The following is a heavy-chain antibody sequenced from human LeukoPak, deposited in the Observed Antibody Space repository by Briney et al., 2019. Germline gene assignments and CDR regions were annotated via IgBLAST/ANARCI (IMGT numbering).Heavy chain of an antibody. J-gene: IGHJ4*02. V-gene: IGHV1-8*03. D-gene: IGHD6-25*01. CDR2: MNPYTGDR. CDR1: GYSFTTYH. Sequence: ASVKVSCKTSGYSFTTYHINWVRQASGQGLEWLGWMNPYTGDRGYAQRFQGRLSITSDTSISTAYMELASLKSDDTAVYFCARTTSFTASGYDCWGQGPLVTVSS. CDR3: ARTTSFTASGYDC.